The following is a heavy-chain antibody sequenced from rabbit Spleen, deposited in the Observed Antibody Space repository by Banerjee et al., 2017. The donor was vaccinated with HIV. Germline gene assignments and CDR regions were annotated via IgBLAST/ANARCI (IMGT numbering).Heavy chain of an antibody. J-gene: IGHJ4*01. D-gene: IGHD1-1*01. Sequence: QSLEESGGDLVKPGASLTLTCTASGFSFSSGYDMCWVRQAPGKRPEWIGCINTGSGNTAYANWVNGRFSISKPSSTTVTLQVTSLTAADTATYFCARLDFGYFNLWGQGTLVTVS. CDR2: INTGSGNT. V-gene: IGHV1S40*01. CDR3: ARLDFGYFNL. CDR1: GFSFSSGYD.